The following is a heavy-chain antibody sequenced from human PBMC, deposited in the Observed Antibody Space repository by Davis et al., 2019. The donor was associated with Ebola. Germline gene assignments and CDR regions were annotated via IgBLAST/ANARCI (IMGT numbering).Heavy chain of an antibody. D-gene: IGHD2-8*01. CDR3: ARERGIVQTCGMDV. CDR2: INPNSGGT. J-gene: IGHJ6*02. CDR1: GYTFTGYY. Sequence: AASAKVSCKASGYTFTGYYMHWVRQAPGQGLEWMGWINPNSGGTNYAQKFQGRVTMTRDTSISTAYMELSRLRSDDTAVYYCARERGIVQTCGMDVWGQGTTVTVSS. V-gene: IGHV1-2*02.